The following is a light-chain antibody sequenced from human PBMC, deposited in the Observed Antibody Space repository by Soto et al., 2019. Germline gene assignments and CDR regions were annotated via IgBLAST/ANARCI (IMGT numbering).Light chain of an antibody. Sequence: QSALTQPASVSGSPGQSITISCTGASTDVDGYDYDSWYQQHPGQAPKLMIYDVNNRPSGVSYRFSGSKSGDTASLTISGLQAEDDADYYCSSYTSSAPFYVFGTGTKLTVL. J-gene: IGLJ1*01. V-gene: IGLV2-14*03. CDR3: SSYTSSAPFYV. CDR2: DVN. CDR1: STDVDGYDY.